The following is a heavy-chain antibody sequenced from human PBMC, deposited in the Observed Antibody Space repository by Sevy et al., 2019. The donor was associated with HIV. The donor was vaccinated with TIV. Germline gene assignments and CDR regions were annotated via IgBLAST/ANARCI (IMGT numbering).Heavy chain of an antibody. CDR2: ISNTGSSI. CDR3: ARDLPPSATTVSHFDY. Sequence: GGSLRLSCAASGFNISSNYLSWVRQAPGKGLEWVSYISNTGSSIYYSDSVKGRFTMSRDNAKNSLYLQMNSLRGEDTAVYYCARDLPPSATTVSHFDYWGRGTLVTVSS. V-gene: IGHV3-48*01. CDR1: GFNISSNY. J-gene: IGHJ4*02. D-gene: IGHD4-17*01.